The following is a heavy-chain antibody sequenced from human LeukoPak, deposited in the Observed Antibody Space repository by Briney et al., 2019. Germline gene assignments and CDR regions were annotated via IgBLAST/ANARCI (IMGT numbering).Heavy chain of an antibody. D-gene: IGHD3-22*01. Sequence: ASVNVSCKASGYTFTGYYLHWVRQAPGQGLEWMGWINPNSGDTNYAQKFQGRVTMTRDTSISTAYMELSRLRSADTAVFYCARGDSSPYYYFDYWGQGTLVTVSS. V-gene: IGHV1-2*02. CDR3: ARGDSSPYYYFDY. CDR1: GYTFTGYY. CDR2: INPNSGDT. J-gene: IGHJ4*02.